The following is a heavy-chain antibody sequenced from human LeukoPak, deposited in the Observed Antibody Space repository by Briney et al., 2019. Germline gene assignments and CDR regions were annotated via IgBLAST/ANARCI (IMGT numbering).Heavy chain of an antibody. CDR1: GGSISSYY. J-gene: IGHJ6*02. D-gene: IGHD6-19*01. V-gene: IGHV4-59*12. Sequence: SSETLSLTCTVSGGSISSYYWSWIRQPPGKGLEWIGYIYYSGSTNYNPSLKSRVTISVDTSKNQFSLKLSSVTAADTAVYYCARGRAGQQWLASYYYYGMDVWGQGTTVTVSS. CDR2: IYYSGST. CDR3: ARGRAGQQWLASYYYYGMDV.